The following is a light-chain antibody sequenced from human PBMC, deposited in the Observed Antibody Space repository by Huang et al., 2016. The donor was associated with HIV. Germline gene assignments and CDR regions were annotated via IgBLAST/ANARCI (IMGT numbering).Light chain of an antibody. V-gene: IGKV2-28*01. Sequence: DVMVTQSPLSLPVTPGEPASISCRSSRSLLHSNGNNYLDWYLQKPGQRPQLLCYLGSHRASGVSDRFSGSASGTNFTLRISEVEAGDVGIYYCMQALQTPYTFGQGTKVEI. J-gene: IGKJ2*01. CDR2: LGS. CDR3: MQALQTPYT. CDR1: RSLLHSNGNNY.